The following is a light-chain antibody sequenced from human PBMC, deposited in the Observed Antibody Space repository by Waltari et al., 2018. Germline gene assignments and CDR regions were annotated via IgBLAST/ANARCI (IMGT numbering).Light chain of an antibody. Sequence: EIVLTQSPATLSLSPGERATLSCRASQSVSSDLGWYQQKPGQVPRVLIYDVSKRATGTPARFSGSGSGTDFTLTISSLEPEDSAVYYCQQRRSWPLTFGGGTKVEIK. V-gene: IGKV3-11*01. CDR3: QQRRSWPLT. CDR1: QSVSSD. CDR2: DVS. J-gene: IGKJ4*01.